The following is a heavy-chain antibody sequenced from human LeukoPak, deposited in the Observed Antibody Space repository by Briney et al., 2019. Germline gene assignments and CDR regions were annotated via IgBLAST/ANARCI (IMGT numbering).Heavy chain of an antibody. CDR1: GFTFSSYW. J-gene: IGHJ4*02. Sequence: GGSLRLSCAASGFTFSSYWMHWVRQAPGKGLLWVSRINTDGSSTTYADSVKGRFTISRDNAKNTLYLQMNSLRAEDTAVYYCASQYYYDSSGADYWGQGTLVTVSS. D-gene: IGHD3-22*01. CDR3: ASQYYYDSSGADY. CDR2: INTDGSST. V-gene: IGHV3-74*01.